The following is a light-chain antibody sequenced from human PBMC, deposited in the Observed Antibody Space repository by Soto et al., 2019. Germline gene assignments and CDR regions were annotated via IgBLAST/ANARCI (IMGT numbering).Light chain of an antibody. V-gene: IGKV1-9*01. J-gene: IGKJ4*01. CDR3: QQLNSYPS. CDR1: QGISSY. CDR2: AAS. Sequence: IQLTQSPSSLSASVGDRVTITCRASQGISSYLAWYQQKPGKAPKLLIYAASTLQSGVPSRFSGSGSGTDFTLNISSLQPEDFATYYCQQLNSYPSFGGGTKVEIK.